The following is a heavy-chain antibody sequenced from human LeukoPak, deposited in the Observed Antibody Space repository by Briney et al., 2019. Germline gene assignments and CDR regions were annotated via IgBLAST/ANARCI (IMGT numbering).Heavy chain of an antibody. Sequence: PGGSLRLSCAASGFTFSSYAMSWVRQAPGKGLEWVSGISGSGGSAYYTDSMKGRFTISRDNSKNTLYLQMNSLRAEDTAVYCCAKKASGIYFDYWGQGTLVTVSS. CDR1: GFTFSSYA. CDR3: AKKASGIYFDY. J-gene: IGHJ4*02. V-gene: IGHV3-23*01. CDR2: ISGSGGSA. D-gene: IGHD1-26*01.